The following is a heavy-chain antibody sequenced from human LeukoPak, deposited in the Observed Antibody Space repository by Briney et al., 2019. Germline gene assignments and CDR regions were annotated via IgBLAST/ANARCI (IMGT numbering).Heavy chain of an antibody. V-gene: IGHV4-39*01. J-gene: IGHJ6*03. CDR3: ASDTIYKQWPNYYYYMDV. CDR2: SYYSGSA. CDR1: GGSISSSSYY. D-gene: IGHD6-19*01. Sequence: SETLSLTCTVSGGSISSSSYYWGWIRQPPGKGLEWIGSSYYSGSAYYNPSLKSRVTISVDTSKNQFSLKLSSVTAADTAVYYCASDTIYKQWPNYYYYMDVWGKGTTVTISS.